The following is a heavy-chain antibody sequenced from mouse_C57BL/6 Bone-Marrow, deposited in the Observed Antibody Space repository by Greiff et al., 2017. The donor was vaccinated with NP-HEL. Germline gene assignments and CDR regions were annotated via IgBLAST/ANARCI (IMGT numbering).Heavy chain of an antibody. CDR2: INPSSGYT. CDR3: ASDSSGYYYAMDY. Sequence: QVQLQQSGAELAKPGASVKLSCKASGYTFTSYWMHWVKQRPGQGLEWIGYINPSSGYTKYNQKFKDKATLTADKSSSTAYMQLSSLTYEDSAVYYCASDSSGYYYAMDYWGQGTSVTVSS. D-gene: IGHD3-2*02. CDR1: GYTFTSYW. V-gene: IGHV1-7*01. J-gene: IGHJ4*01.